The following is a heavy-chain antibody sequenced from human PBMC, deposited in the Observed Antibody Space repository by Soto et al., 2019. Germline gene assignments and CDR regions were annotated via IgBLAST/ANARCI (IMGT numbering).Heavy chain of an antibody. CDR3: ARPKGYCTNGVCYIAGPFDY. J-gene: IGHJ4*02. V-gene: IGHV3-33*01. Sequence: GGSLRLSCAASGFTFSSYGMHWVRQAPGKGLEWVAVIWYDGSNKYYADSVKGRFTISRDNSKNTLYLQMNSLRAEDTAVYYCARPKGYCTNGVCYIAGPFDYWGQGTLVTVSS. CDR2: IWYDGSNK. D-gene: IGHD2-8*01. CDR1: GFTFSSYG.